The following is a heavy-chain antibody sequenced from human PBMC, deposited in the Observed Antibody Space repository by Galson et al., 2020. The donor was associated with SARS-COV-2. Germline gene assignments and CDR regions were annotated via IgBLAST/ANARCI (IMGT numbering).Heavy chain of an antibody. CDR2: INPNSGGT. V-gene: IGHV1-2*06. Sequence: ASVKVSCKASGYTFTGSYIHWVRQAPGQGLEWMGRINPNSGGTNYAQKFQGRVSMTRDTSISTAYMELSSLRSDDTAVYYCARGASRYCSGGTCIDYWGQGTLVTVSP. CDR3: ARGASRYCSGGTCIDY. J-gene: IGHJ4*02. CDR1: GYTFTGSY. D-gene: IGHD2-15*01.